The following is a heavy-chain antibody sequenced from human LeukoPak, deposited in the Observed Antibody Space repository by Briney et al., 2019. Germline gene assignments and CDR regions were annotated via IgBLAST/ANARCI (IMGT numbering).Heavy chain of an antibody. D-gene: IGHD3-3*01. CDR3: GRAGTTIFGVVNAFDI. Sequence: SETLSLTCTVSGGSISSYYWRWIRQPPGKGLEWIGYIYYSGSTNYNPSLKSRVTISVDTSKNQFSLKLSSLTAADTAVYYCGRAGTTIFGVVNAFDIWGQGTMVTVSS. CDR2: IYYSGST. V-gene: IGHV4-59*01. J-gene: IGHJ3*02. CDR1: GGSISSYY.